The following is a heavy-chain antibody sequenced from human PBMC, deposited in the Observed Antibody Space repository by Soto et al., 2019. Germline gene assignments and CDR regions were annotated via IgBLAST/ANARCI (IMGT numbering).Heavy chain of an antibody. CDR3: TTNLWCSSTSCYPFDI. V-gene: IGHV3-15*01. D-gene: IGHD2-2*01. J-gene: IGHJ3*02. Sequence: PGGSLRLSCAASGFTFSNAWMSWVRQAPGKGLEWVGRIKSKTDGGTTDYAAPVKGRFTISRADSKNTLYLQMNSLKTEDTAVYYCTTNLWCSSTSCYPFDIWGQGTMVTVSS. CDR2: IKSKTDGGTT. CDR1: GFTFSNAW.